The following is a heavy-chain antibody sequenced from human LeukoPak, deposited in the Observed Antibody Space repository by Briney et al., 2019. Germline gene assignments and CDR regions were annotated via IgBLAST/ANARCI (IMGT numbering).Heavy chain of an antibody. J-gene: IGHJ4*02. CDR3: ARDRNSGWYSWGFDY. CDR2: IRSGGKT. Sequence: PGGSLRLSCAASGFVVSSNYMSWVRQAPGKGLEWVSVIRSGGKTFYADPVKRRFTVSRDTSENTVYLQMDRMRAEDTAVYYCARDRNSGWYSWGFDYWGQGARVIVSS. CDR1: GFVVSSNY. V-gene: IGHV3-53*01. D-gene: IGHD6-19*01.